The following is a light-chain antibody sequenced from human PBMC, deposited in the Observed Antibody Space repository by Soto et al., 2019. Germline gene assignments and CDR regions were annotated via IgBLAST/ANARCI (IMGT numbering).Light chain of an antibody. CDR2: DVN. CDR1: SSDVGGYNR. V-gene: IGLV2-11*01. J-gene: IGLJ1*01. CDR3: CSYAGSPFV. Sequence: QSALTQPRSVSGSPGQSVTISCTGTSSDVGGYNRVSWYQQHPGKAPKLMIYDVNKRPSGVPDRFSGSKSGNTASLTISVLEAEDEADYYCCSYAGSPFVFGTGTKVTVL.